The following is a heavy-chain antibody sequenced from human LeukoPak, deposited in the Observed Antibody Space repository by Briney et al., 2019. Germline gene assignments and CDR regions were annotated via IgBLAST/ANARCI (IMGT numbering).Heavy chain of an antibody. V-gene: IGHV3-23*01. CDR1: GFTFSNYG. D-gene: IGHD2-15*01. Sequence: GGSLRLSCAASGFTFSNYGMNWVHQAPGKGLEWVSTISGGGGSTYYADSVKGRFTISRDNSKNTLYLQMNSLRAEDTAIYYCAKSSGGSYSWFDPWGQGTLVTVPS. J-gene: IGHJ5*02. CDR2: ISGGGGST. CDR3: AKSSGGSYSWFDP.